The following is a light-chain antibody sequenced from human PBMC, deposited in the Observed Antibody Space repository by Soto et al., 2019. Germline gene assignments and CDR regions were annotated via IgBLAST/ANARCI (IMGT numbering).Light chain of an antibody. Sequence: DIQMTQSPSSLSASVGDRVTITCRTSQSITNYLNCYQQKPGKAPKLLIYAASTLQSGVPSRFSGSGSGTDFTLTISSLRPGDFASYYCQQTYTSPLYTFGQGTKLEIK. CDR1: QSITNY. V-gene: IGKV1-39*01. CDR3: QQTYTSPLYT. CDR2: AAS. J-gene: IGKJ2*01.